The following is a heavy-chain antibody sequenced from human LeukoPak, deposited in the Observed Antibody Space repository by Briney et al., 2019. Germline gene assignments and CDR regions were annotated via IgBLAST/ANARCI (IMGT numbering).Heavy chain of an antibody. D-gene: IGHD3-22*01. CDR1: GYTLTELS. V-gene: IGHV1-24*01. Sequence: GASVTVSCKVSGYTLTELSMHWVRQAPGKGLEWMGGFDPEDGETIYAQKFQGRVTMTEDTSTDTAYMELSSLRSEDTAVYYCATSASSGYSNDAFDIWGQGTMVTVSS. J-gene: IGHJ3*02. CDR3: ATSASSGYSNDAFDI. CDR2: FDPEDGET.